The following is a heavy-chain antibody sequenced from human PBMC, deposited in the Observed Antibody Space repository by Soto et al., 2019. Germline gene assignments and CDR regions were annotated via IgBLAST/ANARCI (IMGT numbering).Heavy chain of an antibody. V-gene: IGHV3-48*03. J-gene: IGHJ4*02. D-gene: IGHD2-8*01. CDR1: GFTFSSYE. Sequence: EVQLVESGGGLVQPGGSLRLSCAASGFTFSSYEMNWVRQAPGKGLEWVSYISSSGSTIYYADSVKGRFTISRDNARNSLYLQMNSPRAEDTAVYYCASVLPVPDHCTNGVCYRVRGGLSYWGQGTLVTVSS. CDR2: ISSSGSTI. CDR3: ASVLPVPDHCTNGVCYRVRGGLSY.